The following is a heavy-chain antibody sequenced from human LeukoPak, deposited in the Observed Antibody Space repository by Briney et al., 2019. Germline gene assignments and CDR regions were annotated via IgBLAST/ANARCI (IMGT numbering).Heavy chain of an antibody. CDR3: AKADYGANYYYMDV. Sequence: GGSLRLSCSASGFTFTSYSMKWVRQASGEGLEWVAVLWYCGSNKYYGDSVKGRFTIYRDNSKNTLYVQMNSQRGEDTCVFLWAKADYGANYYYMDVWGKGTTVTVSS. V-gene: IGHV3-33*03. D-gene: IGHD3-16*01. CDR2: LWYCGSNK. J-gene: IGHJ6*03. CDR1: GFTFTSYS.